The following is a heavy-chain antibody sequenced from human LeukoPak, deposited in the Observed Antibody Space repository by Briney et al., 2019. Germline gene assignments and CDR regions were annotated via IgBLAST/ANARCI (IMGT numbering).Heavy chain of an antibody. J-gene: IGHJ4*02. V-gene: IGHV3-53*01. CDR3: VGSGWYGYFDY. Sequence: GGSLRLSCAASKFTVSSNYMNWVRQAPGKGLEWVSIIYSGGSTYYADSVKGRFTISRDNSENTLYLQMNSLRAEDTAVYYCVGSGWYGYFDYWGQGTLVTVSS. D-gene: IGHD6-19*01. CDR2: IYSGGST. CDR1: KFTVSSNY.